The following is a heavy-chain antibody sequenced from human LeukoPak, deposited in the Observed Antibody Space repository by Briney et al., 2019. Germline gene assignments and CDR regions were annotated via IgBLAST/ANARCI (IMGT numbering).Heavy chain of an antibody. J-gene: IGHJ4*02. V-gene: IGHV3-23*01. D-gene: IGHD2-2*01. Sequence: GGSLRLSCAASGFTFSSYAMSWVRQAPGKGLEWVSAISGSGGSTYYADSVKGRFTISRDNSKNTLYLQMNSLRAEDTAVYYCAKVVTYCGSTSCRYYFDYWGQGTLVTVSS. CDR2: ISGSGGST. CDR1: GFTFSSYA. CDR3: AKVVTYCGSTSCRYYFDY.